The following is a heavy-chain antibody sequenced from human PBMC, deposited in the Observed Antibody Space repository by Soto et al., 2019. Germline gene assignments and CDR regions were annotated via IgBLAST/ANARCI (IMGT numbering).Heavy chain of an antibody. Sequence: QVQLVQSGAEVKKPGASVKVSCKVSGYTLTELSMHWVRQAPGKGLEWMGGFDPEDGETIYAQKVKGRVNMTEDTSTDSDYMELSRLRSEDTAVYYCATTPRGYCSSTSCYVGRAFDIWGQGTMVTVSS. V-gene: IGHV1-24*01. CDR3: ATTPRGYCSSTSCYVGRAFDI. CDR1: GYTLTELS. D-gene: IGHD2-2*01. CDR2: FDPEDGET. J-gene: IGHJ3*02.